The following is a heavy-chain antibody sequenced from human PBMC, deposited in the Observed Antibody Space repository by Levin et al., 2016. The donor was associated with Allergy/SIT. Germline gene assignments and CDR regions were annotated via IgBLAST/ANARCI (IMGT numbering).Heavy chain of an antibody. CDR1: GFTFSRSA. J-gene: IGHJ4*02. CDR3: ARDPSLGSTWYNYFDY. Sequence: GGSLRLSCAASGFTFSRSAMNWVRQAPGKGLEWVSYISASSSNIHYADSVKGRFTISRDNAENSLSLQMNSLRAEDTAVYYCARDPSLGSTWYNYFDYWGQGILVTVSS. CDR2: ISASSSNI. V-gene: IGHV3-48*01. D-gene: IGHD6-13*01.